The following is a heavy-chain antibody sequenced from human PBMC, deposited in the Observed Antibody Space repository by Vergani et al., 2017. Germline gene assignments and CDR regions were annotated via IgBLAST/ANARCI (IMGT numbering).Heavy chain of an antibody. V-gene: IGHV2-70*15. J-gene: IGHJ3*01. CDR3: ARLPTPYCGGDSY. CDR2: SDWDDDK. CDR1: GFSLSTSGMC. Sequence: QVTLWESGPALVKPTQTLTLTCTFSGFSLSTSGMCVSWIRQPPGKALEWLARSDWDDDKYYSTSLKPRLTISKDTSKNQVVLTMTNMDPVDTATYYCARLPTPYCGGDSYWGQGTMVTVSS. D-gene: IGHD2-21*01.